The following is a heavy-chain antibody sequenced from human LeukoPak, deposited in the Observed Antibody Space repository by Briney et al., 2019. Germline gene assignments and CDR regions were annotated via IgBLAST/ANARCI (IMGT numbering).Heavy chain of an antibody. Sequence: GGSLRLSCAASGFTFDDYAMHWVRHAPGKGLEWVSGISWNSGSIDYADSVKGRFTISRDNAKNSLYLQMNSLRAEDTALYYCAKDPSGYSYGYLDYWGQGTLVTVSS. CDR1: GFTFDDYA. CDR3: AKDPSGYSYGYLDY. CDR2: ISWNSGSI. V-gene: IGHV3-9*01. D-gene: IGHD5-18*01. J-gene: IGHJ4*02.